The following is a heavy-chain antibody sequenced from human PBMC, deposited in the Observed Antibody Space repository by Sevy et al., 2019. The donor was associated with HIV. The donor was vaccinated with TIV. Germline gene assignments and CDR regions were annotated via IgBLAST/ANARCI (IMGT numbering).Heavy chain of an antibody. V-gene: IGHV3-11*01. J-gene: IGHJ1*01. CDR1: GFSFGDYY. CDR3: ARGVYYDSSGYCLW. D-gene: IGHD3-22*01. CDR2: ISPTSANI. Sequence: GGSLRLSCAASGFSFGDYYMTWIRQAPGKGVEWVSYISPTSANIYYADSVKGRFTISRDNAKNSLFLQMNSLRAEDTALYYCARGVYYDSSGYCLWWGQGTLVTVSS.